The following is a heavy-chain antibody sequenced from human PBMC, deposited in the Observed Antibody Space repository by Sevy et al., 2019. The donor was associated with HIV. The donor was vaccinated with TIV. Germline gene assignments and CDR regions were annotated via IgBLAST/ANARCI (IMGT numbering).Heavy chain of an antibody. V-gene: IGHV1-24*01. D-gene: IGHD2-15*01. CDR3: ATVGLRYYSGASSYQGDWFDP. CDR1: GYTLTKLS. Sequence: ASVKVSCKVSGYTLTKLSIHWVRQAPGKGLEWMGNFDPQDAEPIYAQRFQGRVTMTGDPSTDTAYMELSSLTSEDTAVYYCATVGLRYYSGASSYQGDWFDPWGQGTLVTVSS. J-gene: IGHJ5*02. CDR2: FDPQDAEP.